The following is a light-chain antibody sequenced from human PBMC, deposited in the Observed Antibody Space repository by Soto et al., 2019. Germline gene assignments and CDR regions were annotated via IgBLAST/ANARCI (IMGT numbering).Light chain of an antibody. CDR3: QQYNNWLWT. CDR2: AAS. CDR1: QSVSSN. Sequence: EILMTQSPATRSVSPGERATLSCRASQSVSSNLAWYQQKPGQAPRLLMYAASTRATGLPARFSGSGSGTEFTLTISSLQSEDSAVYYCQQYNNWLWTLGQGTKVDIK. V-gene: IGKV3-15*01. J-gene: IGKJ1*01.